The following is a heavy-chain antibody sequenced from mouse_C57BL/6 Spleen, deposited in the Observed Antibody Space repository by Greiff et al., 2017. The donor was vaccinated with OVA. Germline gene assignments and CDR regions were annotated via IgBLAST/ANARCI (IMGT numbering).Heavy chain of an antibody. CDR1: GFNIKDYY. V-gene: IGHV14-2*01. Sequence: VQLQQSGAELVKPGASVKLSCTASGFNIKDYYMHWVKQRTEQGLEWIGRIDPEDGEPKYAPKFPGKATITADTSSNTAYLQLISLTSEDTAVYYCARSDYYGSSYVNYWGQGTTLTVSS. J-gene: IGHJ2*01. CDR2: IDPEDGEP. D-gene: IGHD1-1*01. CDR3: ARSDYYGSSYVNY.